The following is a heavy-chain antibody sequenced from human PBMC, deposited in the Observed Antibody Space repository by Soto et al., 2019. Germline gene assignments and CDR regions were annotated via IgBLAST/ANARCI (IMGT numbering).Heavy chain of an antibody. CDR1: GFSLSTSGVG. J-gene: IGHJ5*02. CDR2: IYWDDDK. Sequence: QITLKESGPTLVKPTQTLTLTCTFSGFSLSTSGVGVGWIRQPPGKALEWLALIYWDDDKHYSPSLKSRLTITKDTSKNQVVRTMTTMDPVDTATYYCAHSLFDWLFGMGWFDPWGQGTLVTVSS. D-gene: IGHD3-9*01. V-gene: IGHV2-5*02. CDR3: AHSLFDWLFGMGWFDP.